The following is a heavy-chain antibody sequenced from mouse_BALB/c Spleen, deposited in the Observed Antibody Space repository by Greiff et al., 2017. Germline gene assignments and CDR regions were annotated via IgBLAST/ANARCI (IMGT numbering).Heavy chain of an antibody. CDR3: AREGLRYYAMDY. CDR1: GYSFTGYY. J-gene: IGHJ4*01. V-gene: IGHV1-26*01. CDR2: INPYNGAT. D-gene: IGHD2-2*01. Sequence: DVKLVESGPELVKPGASVKISCKASGYSFTGYYMHWVKQSHVKSLEWIGRINPYNGATSYNQNFKDKASLTVDKSSSTAYMELHSLTSEDSAVYYCAREGLRYYAMDYWGQGTSVTVSS.